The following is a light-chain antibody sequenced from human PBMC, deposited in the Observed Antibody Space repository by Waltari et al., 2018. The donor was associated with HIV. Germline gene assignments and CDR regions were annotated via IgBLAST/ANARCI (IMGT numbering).Light chain of an antibody. CDR3: QQSFSTPPT. V-gene: IGKV1-39*01. J-gene: IGKJ4*01. CDR2: AAS. CDR1: QSISSF. Sequence: DIQLTQSPSYLSASVGDRVTITCRASQSISSFLNWYQQKPGKAPKVVIYAASSLQSGVPSRFSGSGSGTDFTLTISRRQPEDFATYYCQQSFSTPPTFGGGTQGEIK.